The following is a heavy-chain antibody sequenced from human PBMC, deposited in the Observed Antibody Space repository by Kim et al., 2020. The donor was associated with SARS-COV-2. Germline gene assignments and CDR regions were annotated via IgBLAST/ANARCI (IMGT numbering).Heavy chain of an antibody. CDR1: GGSFSGYY. V-gene: IGHV4-34*01. D-gene: IGHD3-10*01. Sequence: SETLSLTCAVYGGSFSGYYWSWIRQPPGKGLEWIGEINHSGSTNYNPSLKSRVTISVDTSKNQFSLKLSSLTAADTAVYYCASGAERITMVRGVSAYYY. J-gene: IGHJ6*01. CDR2: INHSGST. CDR3: ASGAERITMVRGVSAYYY.